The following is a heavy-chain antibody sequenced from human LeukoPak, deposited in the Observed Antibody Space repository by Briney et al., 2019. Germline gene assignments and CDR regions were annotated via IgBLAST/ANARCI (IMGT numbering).Heavy chain of an antibody. V-gene: IGHV3-23*01. CDR3: AKDPLVVVTARKAFDI. CDR1: GFTFSSYA. D-gene: IGHD2-21*02. J-gene: IGHJ3*02. CDR2: ISGSGGST. Sequence: GGSLRLSCAASGFTFSSYAMSWVRQAPGKGLEWVSAISGSGGSTYYADSVKGRFTISRDNSKNTLYLQMNSLRAEDTAVYYCAKDPLVVVTARKAFDIWGQGTMVTVSS.